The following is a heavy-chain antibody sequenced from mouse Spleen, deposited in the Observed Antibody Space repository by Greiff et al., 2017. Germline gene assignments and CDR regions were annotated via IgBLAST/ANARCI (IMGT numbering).Heavy chain of an antibody. CDR3: AREYGGGSSYNYAMDY. CDR1: GFSLTSYG. D-gene: IGHD1-1*01. Sequence: VKVVESGPGLVQPSQSLSITCTVSGFSLTSYGVHWVRQSPGKGLEWLGVIWSGGSTDYNAAFISRLSISKDNSKSQVFFKMNSLQADDTAIYYCAREYGGGSSYNYAMDYWGQGTSVTVSS. J-gene: IGHJ4*01. V-gene: IGHV2-2*01. CDR2: IWSGGST.